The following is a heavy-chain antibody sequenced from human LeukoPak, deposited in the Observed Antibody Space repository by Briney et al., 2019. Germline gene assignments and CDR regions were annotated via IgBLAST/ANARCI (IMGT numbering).Heavy chain of an antibody. J-gene: IGHJ3*02. Sequence: GGSLRLSCAASGFSFSSYGMHWVRQAPGKGLEWVAVISYDGSNKYYADSVKGRFTISRDNSKNTLYLQMNSLRAEDTAVYYCAKDRAIYSSGWYDVFDIWGQGTMVTVSS. V-gene: IGHV3-30*18. CDR3: AKDRAIYSSGWYDVFDI. CDR1: GFSFSSYG. D-gene: IGHD6-19*01. CDR2: ISYDGSNK.